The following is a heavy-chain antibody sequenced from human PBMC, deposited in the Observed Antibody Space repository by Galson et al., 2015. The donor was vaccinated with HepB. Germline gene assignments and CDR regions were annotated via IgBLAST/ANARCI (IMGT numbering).Heavy chain of an antibody. Sequence: SLRLSCAASGFTFSSYAMSWVRQAPGKGLEWVSAISGSGGSTYYADSVKGRFTISRDNSKNTLYLQMNSLRAEDTAVYYCAKIAYCGGDCYSNPDYWGQGTLVTVSS. J-gene: IGHJ4*02. V-gene: IGHV3-23*01. D-gene: IGHD2-21*02. CDR3: AKIAYCGGDCYSNPDY. CDR2: ISGSGGST. CDR1: GFTFSSYA.